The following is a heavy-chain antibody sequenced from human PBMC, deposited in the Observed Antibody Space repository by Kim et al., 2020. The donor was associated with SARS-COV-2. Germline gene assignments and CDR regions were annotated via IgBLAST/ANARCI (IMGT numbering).Heavy chain of an antibody. V-gene: IGHV3-48*04. Sequence: GGSLRLSCAASGFTFSSYSMNWVRQAPGKGLEWVSYISYSRSAIYYADSVKGRFTISRDNAKNSLYLQMNSLRAEDTAVYYCARKFALWGEGTLVTGS. CDR2: ISYSRSAI. J-gene: IGHJ4*02. CDR3: ARKFAL. CDR1: GFTFSSYS.